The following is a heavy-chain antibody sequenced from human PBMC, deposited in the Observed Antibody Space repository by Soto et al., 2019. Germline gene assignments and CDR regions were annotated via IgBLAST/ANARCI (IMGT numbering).Heavy chain of an antibody. CDR2: IIPIFRSA. CDR3: ARDGISNAFDY. Sequence: QVQLVQSGAEVKKPGSSVKVSCKASGGSFSTYGISWVRQAPGQGLEWMGRIIPIFRSAHYTQKLQGRVTITADRSTSIVYMELSSLRSEDTAVYYCARDGISNAFDYWGQGTLVTVS. D-gene: IGHD3-3*02. CDR1: GGSFSTYG. J-gene: IGHJ4*02. V-gene: IGHV1-69*06.